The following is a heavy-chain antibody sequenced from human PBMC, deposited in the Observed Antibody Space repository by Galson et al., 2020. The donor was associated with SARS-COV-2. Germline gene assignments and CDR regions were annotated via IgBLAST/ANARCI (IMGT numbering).Heavy chain of an antibody. Sequence: GESLKISCASVLPVRTWYMSWVRQAPGKGLEWVAVLYGDGATHYADIVKGRFIISRDNSKNTLFIQMNSLRVEDTAIYYCGADPYGDSIGAWGQGTLVTVTS. V-gene: IGHV3-53*01. CDR3: GADPYGDSIGA. D-gene: IGHD4-17*01. CDR1: VLPVRTWY. J-gene: IGHJ5*02. CDR2: LYGDGAT.